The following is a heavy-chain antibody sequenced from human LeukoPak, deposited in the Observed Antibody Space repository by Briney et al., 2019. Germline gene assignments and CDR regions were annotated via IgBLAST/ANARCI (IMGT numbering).Heavy chain of an antibody. D-gene: IGHD5-18*01. Sequence: SGGSLRLSCAASGFTFSSYGMHWVRQAPGKGLEWVAVISYDGSNKYYADSVKGRFTISRDNSKNTLYLQMNSLRAEDTAVYYCAKDWIQLWLLPAYWGQGTLVTVSS. J-gene: IGHJ4*02. CDR2: ISYDGSNK. V-gene: IGHV3-30*18. CDR3: AKDWIQLWLLPAY. CDR1: GFTFSSYG.